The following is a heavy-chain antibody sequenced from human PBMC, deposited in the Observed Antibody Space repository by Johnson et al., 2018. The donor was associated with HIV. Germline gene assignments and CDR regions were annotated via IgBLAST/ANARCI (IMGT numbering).Heavy chain of an antibody. CDR1: GFNFNIYG. D-gene: IGHD3-22*01. CDR3: AREGYDSSGYSDAFDI. V-gene: IGHV3-30*02. Sequence: QVQLVESGGGLVKPGGSLRLSCAASGFNFNIYGMHWVRQAPVRGLEWVAFIRYDGSYKNYVDSAKGRFTISRDNSKNTLYLQMNSLRAEDTAVYYCAREGYDSSGYSDAFDIWGQGTMVTVSS. J-gene: IGHJ3*02. CDR2: IRYDGSYK.